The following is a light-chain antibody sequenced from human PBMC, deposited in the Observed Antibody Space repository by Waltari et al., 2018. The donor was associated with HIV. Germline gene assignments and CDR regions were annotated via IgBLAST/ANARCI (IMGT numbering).Light chain of an antibody. CDR1: SSNNGSNN. CDR3: AAWDDSLSGPV. CDR2: RNN. Sequence: QSVLPQTPSASGTPGQRVTISSSGSSSNNGSNNVYWYHQLPGTAPRLLICRNNQRPSGVPDRCPGSQSDTSASLAISRLRSEDEADYDCAAWDDSLSGPVFGGAPKLTLL. J-gene: IGLJ3*02. V-gene: IGLV1-47*01.